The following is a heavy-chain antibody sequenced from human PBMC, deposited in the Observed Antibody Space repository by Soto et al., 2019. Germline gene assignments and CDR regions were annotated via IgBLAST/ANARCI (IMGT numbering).Heavy chain of an antibody. CDR1: GFTFNIYS. J-gene: IGHJ4*02. Sequence: KPGGSLRLSCAASGFTFNIYSMNWVRQAPGKGLEWVSSISSRSSNIDYADSVKGRFTISRDNANNSLYLQMNNLSADDTAAYYCARDTKMLAPLIYMDHWGRGTLVTVSS. CDR2: ISSRSSNI. V-gene: IGHV3-21*01. D-gene: IGHD3-22*01. CDR3: ARDTKMLAPLIYMDH.